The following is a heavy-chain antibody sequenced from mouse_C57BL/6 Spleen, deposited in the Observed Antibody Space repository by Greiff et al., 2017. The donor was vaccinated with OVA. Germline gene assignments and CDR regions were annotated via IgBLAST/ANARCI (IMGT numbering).Heavy chain of an antibody. J-gene: IGHJ4*01. Sequence: QVQLKESGAELVKPGASVKISCKASGYAFSSYWMNWVKQRPGKGLEWIGQIYPGDGDTNYNEKFKGKATLTADKSSSTAYMQLSSLTSEDSAVYIGATDYHHAFDYWGKGTSVTVSS. V-gene: IGHV1-80*01. CDR1: GYAFSSYW. CDR3: ATDYHHAFDY. CDR2: IYPGDGDT. D-gene: IGHD2-13*01.